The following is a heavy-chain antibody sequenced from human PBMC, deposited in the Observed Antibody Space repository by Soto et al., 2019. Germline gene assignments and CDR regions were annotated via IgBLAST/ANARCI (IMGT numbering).Heavy chain of an antibody. D-gene: IGHD4-17*01. Sequence: EVQLVQSGGGLGQPGGSLRLSCGISGFTFRDFAMSWVRQAPGKGLEWVATTSGSLTSAFYADSVKGRFTISRDNSKKTLYLEMNSLRAEDTAVYYCARAGGTTVTGLWHFDSWGQGTLVTVSS. J-gene: IGHJ4*02. CDR2: TSGSLTSA. CDR3: ARAGGTTVTGLWHFDS. CDR1: GFTFRDFA. V-gene: IGHV3-23*04.